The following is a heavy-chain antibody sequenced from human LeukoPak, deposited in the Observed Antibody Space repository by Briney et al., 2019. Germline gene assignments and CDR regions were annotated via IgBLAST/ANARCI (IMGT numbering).Heavy chain of an antibody. CDR3: ARAAVPYYFDY. CDR2: IYDSGST. D-gene: IGHD2-2*01. Sequence: SETLSLTCTVSGGSISSYYWSWIRQPPGKGLEWIGYIYDSGSTNCNPSLKSRVTISVDTSKNQFSLKLSSVTAADTAVYYCARAAVPYYFDYWGQGTLVTVSS. V-gene: IGHV4-59*01. J-gene: IGHJ4*02. CDR1: GGSISSYY.